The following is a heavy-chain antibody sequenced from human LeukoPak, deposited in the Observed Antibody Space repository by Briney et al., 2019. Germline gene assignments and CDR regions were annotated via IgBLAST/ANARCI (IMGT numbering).Heavy chain of an antibody. CDR2: ISVFNGNA. CDR3: ATGFDGFDY. V-gene: IGHV1-18*01. CDR1: GYTFINYG. Sequence: ASVKISCKTSGYTFINYGITWVRQAPGQGLEWIGWISVFNGNAYQTESLQGRLTMTTEKSSSTTYMELSNLRTDDTALYYCATGFDGFDYWGQGTLLIVSS. J-gene: IGHJ4*02. D-gene: IGHD5-12*01.